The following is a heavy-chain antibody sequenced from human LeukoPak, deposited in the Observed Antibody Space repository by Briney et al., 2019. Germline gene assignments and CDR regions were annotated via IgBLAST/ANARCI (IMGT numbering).Heavy chain of an antibody. D-gene: IGHD3-22*01. CDR1: GFSVINNY. Sequence: GGSLRLSCAASGFSVINNYMTWVRQAPGKGLEWVSLIYNDGRTYYADSVKGRCTISRDNSKNTLYLQMNSLRVEDTAVYYCARGLFLSGYLDAFDVWGQGTVVTVSS. V-gene: IGHV3-53*01. CDR3: ARGLFLSGYLDAFDV. CDR2: IYNDGRT. J-gene: IGHJ3*01.